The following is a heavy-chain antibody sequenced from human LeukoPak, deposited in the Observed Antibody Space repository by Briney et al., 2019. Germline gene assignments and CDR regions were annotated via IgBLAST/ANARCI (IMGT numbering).Heavy chain of an antibody. Sequence: GRSLRLSCAASGFTFSSYGMHWVRQAPGKGLEWVAVISYDGSNKYYADFVKGRFTISRDNSKNTLYLQMNSLRAEDTAVYYCAKGATWIHPDNWFDPWGQGTLVTVSS. CDR2: ISYDGSNK. D-gene: IGHD5-18*01. V-gene: IGHV3-30*18. CDR3: AKGATWIHPDNWFDP. J-gene: IGHJ5*02. CDR1: GFTFSSYG.